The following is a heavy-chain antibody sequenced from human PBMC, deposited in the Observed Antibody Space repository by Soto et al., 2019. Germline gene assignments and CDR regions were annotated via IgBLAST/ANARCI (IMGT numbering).Heavy chain of an antibody. CDR3: ARANYGYDAFDI. Sequence: GGSLRVSWAASGFTFSSYDMHCVLQATGKGLEWVSAIGTAGDTYYPGSVKGRFTISRENAKNSLYLQMNSLRAEDTAVYYCARANYGYDAFDIWGQGTMVTVSS. CDR2: IGTAGDT. CDR1: GFTFSSYD. D-gene: IGHD4-17*01. V-gene: IGHV3-13*01. J-gene: IGHJ3*02.